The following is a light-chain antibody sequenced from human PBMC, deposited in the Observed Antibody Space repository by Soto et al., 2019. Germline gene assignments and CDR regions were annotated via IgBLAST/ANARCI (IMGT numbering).Light chain of an antibody. Sequence: EIVLTQSPATLSLSPGERATLSCRASQTVNTGLAWYQQKPGRAPRLLIYEASIRATGIPVRFGGSGSGTDFSLTISSLEPEDVGVYYCQQRGGWPLTFGGGTRLEIK. CDR3: QQRGGWPLT. CDR2: EAS. V-gene: IGKV3-11*01. J-gene: IGKJ4*01. CDR1: QTVNTG.